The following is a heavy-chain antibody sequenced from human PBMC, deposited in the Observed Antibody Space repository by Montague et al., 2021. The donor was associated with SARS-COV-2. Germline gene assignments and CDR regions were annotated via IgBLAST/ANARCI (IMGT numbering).Heavy chain of an antibody. CDR3: ARHVHNYCSSTSCPFDY. Sequence: QSGAEVKKPGESLKISCEGSGYSFTSYWIAWVRQMPGKGLEWMGIIYPGDSDTKYSPSFQGHVTISADKSMSTAFLQWSSLRASDTAIYYCARHVHNYCSSTSCPFDYWGQGTLVTVSS. V-gene: IGHV5-51*01. CDR2: IYPGDSDT. J-gene: IGHJ4*02. CDR1: GYSFTSYW. D-gene: IGHD2-2*01.